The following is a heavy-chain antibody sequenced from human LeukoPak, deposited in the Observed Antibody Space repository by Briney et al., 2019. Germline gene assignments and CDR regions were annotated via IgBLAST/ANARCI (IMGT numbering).Heavy chain of an antibody. CDR3: ARYSSSSGGASYYLDY. V-gene: IGHV3-74*01. CDR1: GFTLRNYW. J-gene: IGHJ4*01. D-gene: IGHD6-6*01. CDR2: ISGDGSVA. Sequence: GGSLRLSCTASGFTLRNYWMHWVRQVPGKRLVWVSRISGDGSVANYADSVQGRFTISRDNAKNMLYLQVNSLRSEDTAVYFCARYSSSSGGASYYLDYWGHGTLLTVSS.